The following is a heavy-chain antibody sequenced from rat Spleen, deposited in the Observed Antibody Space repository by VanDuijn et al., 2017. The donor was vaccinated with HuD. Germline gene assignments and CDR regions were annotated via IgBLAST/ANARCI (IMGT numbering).Heavy chain of an antibody. D-gene: IGHD1-7*01. CDR3: ARHWGLRVDYYFDY. CDR2: IWTGGST. J-gene: IGHJ2*01. CDR1: GFSLTSYN. V-gene: IGHV2-30*01. Sequence: QVQLKESGPGLVQPSQTLSLTCTVSGFSLTSYNVHWVRQPTGKGLEWMGVIWTGGSTDYNSALKSRLSISRDTSKSQVFLKMNSLQPEDTGTYYCARHWGLRVDYYFDYWGQGVMVTVSS.